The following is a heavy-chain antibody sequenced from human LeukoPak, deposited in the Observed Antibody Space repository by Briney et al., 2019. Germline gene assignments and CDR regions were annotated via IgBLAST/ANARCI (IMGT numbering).Heavy chain of an antibody. J-gene: IGHJ5*02. CDR1: GYTFTGYY. Sequence: GASVKVSCKASGYTFTGYYMHWVRQAPGQGLEWMGWINPNSGGTNYAQKFQGRVTMTRDTSISTAYMELSRLRYDDTAVYYCAEDMITFGGVIVSAFDPWGQATLVTVSS. CDR3: AEDMITFGGVIVSAFDP. D-gene: IGHD3-16*02. V-gene: IGHV1-2*02. CDR2: INPNSGGT.